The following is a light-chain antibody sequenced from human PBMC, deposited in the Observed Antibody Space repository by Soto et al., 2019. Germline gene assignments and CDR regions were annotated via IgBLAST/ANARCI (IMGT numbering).Light chain of an antibody. J-gene: IGKJ5*01. V-gene: IGKV1-9*01. CDR2: AAS. Sequence: DIQLTQSPSFLSASVGDRVTITCRASQGISSSLAWYQQRPAKAPKLLIYAASTLQSGVPSRFSGSGSGTEFTLTISSLQPEDFATYYCQQLNTYPHTFGQGTRLDIK. CDR1: QGISSS. CDR3: QQLNTYPHT.